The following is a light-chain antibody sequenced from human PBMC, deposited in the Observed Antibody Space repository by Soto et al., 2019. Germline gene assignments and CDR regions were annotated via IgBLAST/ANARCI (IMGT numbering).Light chain of an antibody. J-gene: IGLJ1*01. CDR3: SSYTSSSTPWV. V-gene: IGLV2-14*01. Sequence: SVLTQPASVSGSHGQSITISCTGTSSDVGGYNYVSWYQQHPGKAPKLMIYDVSNRPSGVSNRFSGSKSGNTASLTISGLQAEDEADYYCSSYTSSSTPWVFGTGTKVTVL. CDR1: SSDVGGYNY. CDR2: DVS.